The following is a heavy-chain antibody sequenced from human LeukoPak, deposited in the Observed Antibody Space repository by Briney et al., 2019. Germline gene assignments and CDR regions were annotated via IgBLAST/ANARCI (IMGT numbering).Heavy chain of an antibody. CDR3: ARDWLAGNPYHAFDL. CDR2: IKEDGSEE. D-gene: IGHD3-22*01. Sequence: GGSLRLSCAASGFTFSSYWMSWVRQAPGKGLECVANIKEDGSEEYYVDSVKGRFSISRDNAKNSLYLQMDSLRAEDTAVYYCARDWLAGNPYHAFDLWGKGTMVTVSS. CDR1: GFTFSSYW. V-gene: IGHV3-7*01. J-gene: IGHJ3*01.